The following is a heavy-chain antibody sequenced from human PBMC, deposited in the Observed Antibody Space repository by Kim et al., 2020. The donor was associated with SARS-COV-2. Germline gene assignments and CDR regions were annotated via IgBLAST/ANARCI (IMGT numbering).Heavy chain of an antibody. V-gene: IGHV3-23*01. CDR1: GFSFSTYA. CDR2: LSGDGGTT. CDR3: VTSDRTGYSDAFDI. J-gene: IGHJ3*02. D-gene: IGHD3-22*01. Sequence: GGSLRLSCAASGFSFSTYAMSWVRQAPGKGLEWVSALSGDGGTTYYADSVKGRFTISRDNSKNMLFLQMNSLRAEDTAIYYCVTSDRTGYSDAFDIWGQG.